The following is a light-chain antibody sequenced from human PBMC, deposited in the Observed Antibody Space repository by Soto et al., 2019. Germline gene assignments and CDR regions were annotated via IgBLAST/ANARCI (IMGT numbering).Light chain of an antibody. Sequence: DIQLTQSPSTLSASVGDRVTITCRASQGITGWLAWYQQKPGKAPKLLIFDASTLESGVPPRFTGSGSGTEFTLSISNLQPDDFATYYCQQYQRYCTFGHGTKVEVK. CDR2: DAS. J-gene: IGKJ1*01. V-gene: IGKV1-5*01. CDR1: QGITGW. CDR3: QQYQRYCT.